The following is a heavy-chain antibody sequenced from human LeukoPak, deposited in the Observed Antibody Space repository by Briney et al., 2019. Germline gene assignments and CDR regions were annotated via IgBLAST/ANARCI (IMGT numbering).Heavy chain of an antibody. V-gene: IGHV3-74*01. CDR1: GFTFSTYW. CDR2: INPDGITT. CDR3: ARDYYYGMDV. J-gene: IGHJ6*02. Sequence: GGSLRLSCAASGFTFSTYWMHWVRHAPGKGLEWVSRINPDGITTYCADSVKRRFTASRDNAKNTLFLQLYSRRAEDTAVYYCARDYYYGMDVWGQGTTISVSS.